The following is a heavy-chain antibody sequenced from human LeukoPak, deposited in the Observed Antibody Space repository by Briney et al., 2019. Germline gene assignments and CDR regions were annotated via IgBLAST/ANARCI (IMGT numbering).Heavy chain of an antibody. V-gene: IGHV1-46*01. Sequence: ASVKVSCKASGYTFTGYYMHWVRQAPGQGLEWMGIINPSGGNTNYAQKLQGRVTMTRDTSTSTVYMVLSSLRSEDTAVYYCARAYYYDGSGYLHYFDLWGQGTLVTVSS. J-gene: IGHJ4*02. CDR1: GYTFTGYY. D-gene: IGHD3-22*01. CDR3: ARAYYYDGSGYLHYFDL. CDR2: INPSGGNT.